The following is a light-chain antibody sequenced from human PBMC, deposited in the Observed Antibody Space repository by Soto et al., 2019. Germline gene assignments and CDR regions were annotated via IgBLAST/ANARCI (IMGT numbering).Light chain of an antibody. CDR1: QSVLYSSNNENY. CDR2: WAS. J-gene: IGKJ1*01. V-gene: IGKV4-1*01. Sequence: DIVMTQSPDSLAVSLGERATINCKSSQSVLYSSNNENYLVWYQQKPGQPPKLLIYWASTRESGVPDRFSGSGSGTDFTLTTSSLQAEDVAVYYCQQYYSTPWTFGQGTKVDIK. CDR3: QQYYSTPWT.